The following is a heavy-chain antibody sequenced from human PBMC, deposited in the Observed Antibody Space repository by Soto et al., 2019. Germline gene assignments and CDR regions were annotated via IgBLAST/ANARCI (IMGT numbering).Heavy chain of an antibody. CDR1: GGTFSSYT. CDR3: ARAEITDYYDSSGPSDY. D-gene: IGHD3-22*01. Sequence: ASVKVSCKASGGTFSSYTISWVRQAPGQGLEWMGRIIPILGIANYAQKFQGRVTITADKSTSTAYMELSSLRSEDTAVYYCARAEITDYYDSSGPSDYWGQGTLVTVSS. V-gene: IGHV1-69*02. CDR2: IIPILGIA. J-gene: IGHJ4*02.